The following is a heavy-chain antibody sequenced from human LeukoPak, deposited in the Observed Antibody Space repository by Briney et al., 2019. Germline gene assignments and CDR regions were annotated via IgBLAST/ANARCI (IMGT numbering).Heavy chain of an antibody. Sequence: TLSLMCTVSGGSMRSCGYYCRWIRQHPANVLVWFGYIYYSGSTYYNPSLKSRVTISVDTSKNQFSLKLSSVTAADTAVYYCARNGDDYYYGMDVWGQGTTVTVSS. V-gene: IGHV4-31*03. CDR2: IYYSGST. D-gene: IGHD4-17*01. CDR1: GGSMRSCGYY. J-gene: IGHJ6*02. CDR3: ARNGDDYYYGMDV.